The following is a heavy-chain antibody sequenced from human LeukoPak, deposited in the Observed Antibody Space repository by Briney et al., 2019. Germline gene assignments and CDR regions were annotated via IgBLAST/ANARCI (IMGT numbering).Heavy chain of an antibody. D-gene: IGHD1-26*01. J-gene: IGHJ4*02. CDR2: IYYSGST. CDR1: GGSISSYY. CDR3: ARVGATGSGYYFDY. Sequence: NPSETLSLTCTVSGGSISSYYWSWIRQPPGKGLEWIGYIYYSGSTNYNPSLKSRVTISVDTSKNQFSLKLSSVTAADTAVYYCARVGATGSGYYFDYWGQGTLVTVSS. V-gene: IGHV4-59*12.